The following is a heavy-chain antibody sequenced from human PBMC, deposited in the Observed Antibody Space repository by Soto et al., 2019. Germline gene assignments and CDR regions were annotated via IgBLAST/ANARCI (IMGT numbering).Heavy chain of an antibody. CDR2: ISHDGSNK. Sequence: QVQLVESGGGVVQPGRSLRLSCAASGFTFSSYGMHWVRQAPGKGLEWVAVISHDGSNKYFADSVKGRFTISRDNSQNSLYLQMSSLRAEDTAVYYCAKKLLAVAGYLHGMDAGGQETTVTVS. D-gene: IGHD6-19*01. V-gene: IGHV3-30*18. CDR3: AKKLLAVAGYLHGMDA. J-gene: IGHJ6*02. CDR1: GFTFSSYG.